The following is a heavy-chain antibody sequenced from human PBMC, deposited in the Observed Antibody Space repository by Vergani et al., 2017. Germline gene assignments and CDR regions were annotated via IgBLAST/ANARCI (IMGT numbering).Heavy chain of an antibody. D-gene: IGHD6-6*01. CDR1: GFTFRNYA. CDR3: ARRDSSSPALDY. J-gene: IGHJ4*02. CDR2: ISSSGSTI. Sequence: EVQLLESGGGLAQPGGSLRLSCAASGFTFRNYAMTWVRQAPGKGLEWVSYISSSGSTIYYADSVKGRFTISRDNAKNSLYLQMNSLRAEDTAVYYCARRDSSSPALDYWGQGTLVTVSS. V-gene: IGHV3-48*04.